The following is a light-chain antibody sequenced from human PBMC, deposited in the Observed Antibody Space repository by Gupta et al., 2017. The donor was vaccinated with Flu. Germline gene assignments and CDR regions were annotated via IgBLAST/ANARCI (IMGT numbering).Light chain of an antibody. V-gene: IGKV3D-20*01. CDR2: DAS. CDR1: QSVSSAY. CDR3: QQYATLPWT. J-gene: IGKJ1*01. Sequence: ENLLTQSPATLSLSPGERATLPCGARQSVSSAYLAWYQQKPGLAPRLLIYDASTRATGIPDRFSGSGSGADFTLTISSLEPEDFAVYYCQQYATLPWTFGQGTKVEIK.